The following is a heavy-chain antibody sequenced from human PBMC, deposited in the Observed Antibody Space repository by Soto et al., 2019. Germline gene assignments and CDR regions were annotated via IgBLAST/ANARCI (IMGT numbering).Heavy chain of an antibody. CDR2: IIPIFGTA. V-gene: IGHV1-69*13. D-gene: IGHD3-22*01. J-gene: IGHJ4*02. CDR3: TRIDYYDSSGYLGYFDY. CDR1: GGTFSSYS. Sequence: SVKVSCKASGGTFSSYSISWVRQAPGQGLEWMGGIIPIFGTANYAQKFQGRVTITADESTSTAYMELSSLRSEDTAVYYCTRIDYYDSSGYLGYFDYWGQGTLVTVSS.